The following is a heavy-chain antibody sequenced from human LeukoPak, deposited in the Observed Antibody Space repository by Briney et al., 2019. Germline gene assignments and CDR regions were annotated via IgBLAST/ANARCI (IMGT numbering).Heavy chain of an antibody. D-gene: IGHD5-12*01. J-gene: IGHJ4*02. CDR1: GFTLSSYA. V-gene: IGHV3-23*01. CDR3: AKERRRSESIADY. Sequence: GGSLRLSCVASGFTLSSYAMSWVRQAPGRGLEGVSAISGGKTYYADSVKGRFIISRDNSKNTLYLQMNSLRAEDTAVYYCAKERRRSESIADYWGQGTLVTVSS. CDR2: ISGGKT.